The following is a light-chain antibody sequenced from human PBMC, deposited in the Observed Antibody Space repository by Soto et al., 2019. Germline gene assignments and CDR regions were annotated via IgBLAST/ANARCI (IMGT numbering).Light chain of an antibody. CDR3: QQRSNWPLT. CDR1: QSVSSY. Sequence: EIVLTQSPATLSLSPGERATLSCRASQSVSSYFAWYQQKPGQAPRLLIYDASNRATGIPARFSGSGSGTDFTLTISSLEPEDFAVYYCQQRSNWPLTCGKGTKVEIK. J-gene: IGKJ1*01. V-gene: IGKV3-11*01. CDR2: DAS.